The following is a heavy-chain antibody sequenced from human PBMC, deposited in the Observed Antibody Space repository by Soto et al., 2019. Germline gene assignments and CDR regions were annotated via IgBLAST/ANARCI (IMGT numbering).Heavy chain of an antibody. D-gene: IGHD4-17*01. V-gene: IGHV4-59*08. CDR1: GDSIGTHY. CDR3: ARRYGYYFDY. Sequence: PSETLSLTCTISGDSIGTHYWSWIRQPPGKGLEWIGYIYYSGSTNYNPSLKSRVTISVDTSKNQLSLKLSSVTAADTAVYYCARRYGYYFDYWGQGTLVTVSS. CDR2: IYYSGST. J-gene: IGHJ4*02.